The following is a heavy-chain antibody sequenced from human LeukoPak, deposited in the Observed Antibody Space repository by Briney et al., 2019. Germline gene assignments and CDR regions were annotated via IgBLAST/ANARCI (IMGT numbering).Heavy chain of an antibody. J-gene: IGHJ4*02. CDR2: ISDGGVST. CDR3: AKDLSSSS. CDR1: GSTFSSYA. Sequence: PGGSLRLSCAASGSTFSSYAMSWVRQAPGKGLEWVSGISDGGVSTYYADSVKGRFTLSRDNSKNTLYLQMNSLRAEDTAVYYCAKDLSSSSWGQGTLVTVSS. V-gene: IGHV3-23*01. D-gene: IGHD6-6*01.